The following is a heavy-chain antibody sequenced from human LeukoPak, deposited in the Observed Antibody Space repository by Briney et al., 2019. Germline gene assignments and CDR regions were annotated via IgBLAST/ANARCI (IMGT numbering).Heavy chain of an antibody. CDR3: AREWFPTAV. J-gene: IGHJ6*02. CDR2: INHRGST. CDR1: GGSISSSSYY. V-gene: IGHV4-39*07. D-gene: IGHD1-1*01. Sequence: SSETLSLTCTVSGGSISSSSYYWGWIRQPPGKGLEWIGEINHRGSTNYNPSLKSRVTISVDTSKNQFSLKLSSVTAADTAVYYCAREWFPTAVWGQGTTVTVSS.